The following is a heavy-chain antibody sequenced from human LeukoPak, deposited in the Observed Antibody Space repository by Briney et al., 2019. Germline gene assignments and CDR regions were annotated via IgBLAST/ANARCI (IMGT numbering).Heavy chain of an antibody. D-gene: IGHD6-19*01. CDR2: ISGSGDNT. J-gene: IGHJ4*02. CDR3: AKGIGLAVAGLHY. V-gene: IGHV3-23*01. CDR1: GFTFSSCA. Sequence: GGSLRLSCGASGFTFSSCAMTWVRQALGKGLEWVSAISGSGDNTYYADSVKGRFTISRDNSKTTLNLQMNSLRAEDTAVYYCAKGIGLAVAGLHYWGQGTLVTVSS.